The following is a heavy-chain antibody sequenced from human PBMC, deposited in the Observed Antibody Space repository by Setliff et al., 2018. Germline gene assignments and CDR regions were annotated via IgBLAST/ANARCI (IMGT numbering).Heavy chain of an antibody. Sequence: SETLSLTCAVSGYSISSDSYWGWIRQPPGKGLEWIASIYHTGSTYYNTSLKSRITMSVDTSKNQLSLKLTSVTAADPDVYYCAGTGSARWFVPDYWGRVTLVTFSS. CDR2: IYHTGST. CDR1: GYSISSDSY. D-gene: IGHD2-2*01. V-gene: IGHV4-38-2*01. J-gene: IGHJ4*02. CDR3: AGTGSARWFVPDY.